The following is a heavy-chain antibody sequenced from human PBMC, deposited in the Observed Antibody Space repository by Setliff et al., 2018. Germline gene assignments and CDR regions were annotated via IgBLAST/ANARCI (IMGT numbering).Heavy chain of an antibody. CDR2: IYPRDSDT. D-gene: IGHD5-12*01. J-gene: IGHJ5*02. V-gene: IGHV5-51*01. Sequence: GESLTLSCKGSGYSFTSHWIGWVRQMPGKGLEGMGIIYPRDSDTRYSPSFQGQVTISADKSISTAYLQWRSLKASDTAMYYCARGRRDGYKGGFDPWGQGTMVTVSS. CDR3: ARGRRDGYKGGFDP. CDR1: GYSFTSHW.